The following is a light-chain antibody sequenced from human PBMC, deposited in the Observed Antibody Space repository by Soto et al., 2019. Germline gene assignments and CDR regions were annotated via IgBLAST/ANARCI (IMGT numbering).Light chain of an antibody. Sequence: QSVLTQPVSVSGAPGQSITISCTGTSSDVGSYNLVSWYQQHPGKAPKLMIYEGSKRPSGVSNRFSGSKSGNTASLTISGLQAEDEDDYYCCSYAGSSTYVFGTGTKVTV. CDR1: SSDVGSYNL. CDR3: CSYAGSSTYV. V-gene: IGLV2-23*01. J-gene: IGLJ1*01. CDR2: EGS.